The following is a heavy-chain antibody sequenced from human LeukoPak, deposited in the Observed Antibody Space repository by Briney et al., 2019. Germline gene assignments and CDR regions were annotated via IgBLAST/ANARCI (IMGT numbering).Heavy chain of an antibody. CDR2: MSGDGSKT. CDR3: AREMPWSTGYFPVFDD. J-gene: IGHJ4*02. D-gene: IGHD2-8*02. Sequence: GGSLRLSCEAYEFSFSSYSMHWVRQTPDKGLDWLAVMSGDGSKTFYADSVKGQFTISRDNSKNTLYLQMTSLRAEDTAVYYCAREMPWSTGYFPVFDDWGQGTLVTVSS. V-gene: IGHV3-30*04. CDR1: EFSFSSYS.